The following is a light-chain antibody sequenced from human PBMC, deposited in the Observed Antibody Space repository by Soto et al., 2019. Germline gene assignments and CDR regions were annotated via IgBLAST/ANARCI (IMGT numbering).Light chain of an antibody. V-gene: IGKV1-5*03. Sequence: DIQMTQSPSSLSASVGDRVTITCRASQGIRSELGWYQQKPGKAPKLLIYKASSLESGVPSRFSGSGSGTEFTLTISSLQPDDFATYYCQQYNSYSWTFGQGTKVDIK. CDR2: KAS. J-gene: IGKJ1*01. CDR3: QQYNSYSWT. CDR1: QGIRSE.